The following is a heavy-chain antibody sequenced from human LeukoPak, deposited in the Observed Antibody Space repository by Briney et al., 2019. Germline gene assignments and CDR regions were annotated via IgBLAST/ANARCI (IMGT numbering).Heavy chain of an antibody. J-gene: IGHJ4*02. CDR2: INPNSGGT. CDR1: GYTFTGYF. CDR3: ARNPIPSYSGSHPPWEFDY. Sequence: GASVKVSCKASGYTFTGYFMHWVRQAPGQGLEWMGWINPNSGGTNYAQKFQGRVTMTSDTSISTAYMELSRLRSDDTAVYYCARNPIPSYSGSHPPWEFDYWGQGTLVTVSS. D-gene: IGHD1-26*01. V-gene: IGHV1-2*02.